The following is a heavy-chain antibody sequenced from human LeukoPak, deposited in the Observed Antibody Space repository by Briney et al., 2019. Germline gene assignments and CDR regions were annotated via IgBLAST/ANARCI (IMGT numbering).Heavy chain of an antibody. CDR2: TSAYNGNT. CDR3: AREYTVDGDLDY. D-gene: IGHD3-10*01. J-gene: IGHJ4*02. V-gene: IGHV1-18*01. Sequence: ASVKVSCKASGYTFTSYGISWVRQAPGQGLEWMGWTSAYNGNTNYAQKLQGRVTMTTDTSTSTAYMELRSLRSDDTAVYYCAREYTVDGDLDYWGQGTLVTVSS. CDR1: GYTFTSYG.